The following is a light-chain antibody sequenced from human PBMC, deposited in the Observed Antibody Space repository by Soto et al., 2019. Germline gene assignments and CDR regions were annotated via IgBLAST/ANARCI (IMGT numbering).Light chain of an antibody. CDR3: TSWTTSTTMI. CDR1: SSDIGAYNF. J-gene: IGLJ2*01. CDR2: DVN. Sequence: QSALTQPASVSGSPGQSITISCTGTSSDIGAYNFVSWYQQHPGKAPKLMLYDVNIRPSGVSNRFSGSKSGNXASLTISGLQAEDEADYYCTSWTTSTTMIFGGGXKLTVL. V-gene: IGLV2-14*03.